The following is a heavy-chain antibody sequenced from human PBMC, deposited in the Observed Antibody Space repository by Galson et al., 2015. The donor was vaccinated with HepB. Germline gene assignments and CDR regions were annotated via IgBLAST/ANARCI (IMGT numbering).Heavy chain of an antibody. V-gene: IGHV1-18*01. CDR2: ISPYNRDT. J-gene: IGHJ5*02. CDR1: GYTFSTYS. CDR3: AGGARVGVVCGSQNNWFDP. Sequence: SVKVSCKASGYTFSTYSIPWVRQAPGQGLEWMGWISPYNRDTNYARKFQGRFTMTTDTSTSTAYMELRSLRSDDTAVYYCAGGARVGVVCGSQNNWFDPWGQGTLVTVSS. D-gene: IGHD2-15*01.